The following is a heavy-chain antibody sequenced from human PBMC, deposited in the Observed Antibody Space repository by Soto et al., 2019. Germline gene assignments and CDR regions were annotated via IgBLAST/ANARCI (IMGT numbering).Heavy chain of an antibody. CDR3: AKGLYWSGYENYFDD. CDR1: GYTFTSYY. Sequence: ASVKVSCKASGYTFTSYYMHWVRQAPGQGLEWMGIINPSGGSTSYAQKFQGRVTMTRDTSTSTVYMELSSLRSEDTAVYYCAKGLYWSGYENYFDDWGQGTLVTVSS. J-gene: IGHJ4*02. CDR2: INPSGGST. D-gene: IGHD3-3*01. V-gene: IGHV1-46*01.